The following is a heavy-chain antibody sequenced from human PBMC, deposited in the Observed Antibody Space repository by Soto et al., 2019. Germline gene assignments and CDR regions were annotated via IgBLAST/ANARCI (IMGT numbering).Heavy chain of an antibody. V-gene: IGHV4-31*03. CDR2: IYYSGST. J-gene: IGHJ4*02. Sequence: QVQLQESGPGLVKPSQTLSLTCTVSGGSISSGGYYWSWIRQHPGKGLEWIGYIYYSGSTYYNPSLKSRVTISVDTSKNQFSLKLSSVTAADTTVYYCARGEKWRDTDYFDYWGQGTLVTVSS. D-gene: IGHD5-18*01. CDR3: ARGEKWRDTDYFDY. CDR1: GGSISSGGYY.